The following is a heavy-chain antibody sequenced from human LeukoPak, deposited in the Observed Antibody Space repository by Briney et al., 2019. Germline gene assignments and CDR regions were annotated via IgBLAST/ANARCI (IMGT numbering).Heavy chain of an antibody. CDR3: ARDSSSWYKFSPDY. CDR2: ISSSSSYI. J-gene: IGHJ4*02. CDR1: GFTFSSYS. Sequence: PGGSLRLSCAASGFTFSSYSMNWVRQAPGKGLEWVSSISSSSSYIYYADSVKGRLTISRDNAKNSLYLQMNSLRAEDTAVYYCARDSSSWYKFSPDYWGQGTLVTVSS. V-gene: IGHV3-21*01. D-gene: IGHD6-13*01.